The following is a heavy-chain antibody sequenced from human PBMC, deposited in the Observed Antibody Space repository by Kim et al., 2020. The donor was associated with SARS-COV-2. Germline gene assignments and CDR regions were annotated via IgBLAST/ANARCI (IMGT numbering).Heavy chain of an antibody. D-gene: IGHD2-2*01. CDR3: AKSPIVVVPAAIPYYFDY. J-gene: IGHJ4*02. Sequence: KGRLTISRDNSKNTLYLQMNSLRAEDTAVYYCAKSPIVVVPAAIPYYFDYWGQGTLVTVSS. V-gene: IGHV3-23*01.